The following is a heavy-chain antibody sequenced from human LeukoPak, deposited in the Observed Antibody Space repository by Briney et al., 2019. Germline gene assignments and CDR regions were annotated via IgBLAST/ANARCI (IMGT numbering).Heavy chain of an antibody. CDR2: ISSRSSTI. Sequence: GGSLRLSCAASGFTFSSYSMNWVRQAPGKGLEWVSYISSRSSTIYFADSVKGRFTVSRDDAKNSLYLQMNSLRAEDTAVYYCARDGGYCTNGVCFYYYYYMDVWGKGTTVTVSS. V-gene: IGHV3-48*04. J-gene: IGHJ6*03. CDR3: ARDGGYCTNGVCFYYYYYMDV. D-gene: IGHD2-8*01. CDR1: GFTFSSYS.